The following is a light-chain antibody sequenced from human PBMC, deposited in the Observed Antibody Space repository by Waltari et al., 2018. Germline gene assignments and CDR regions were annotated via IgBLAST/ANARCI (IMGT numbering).Light chain of an antibody. CDR2: EVS. J-gene: IGLJ2*01. Sequence: QPASVSGSPGQSITISCTGTSSDVGGYNYVSWYQQHPGKAPKLMIYEVSNRPSGVSNRFSGSKSGNTASLTISGLQAEDEADYYCSSYTSSSTVVFGGGTKLTVL. CDR3: SSYTSSSTVV. CDR1: SSDVGGYNY. V-gene: IGLV2-14*01.